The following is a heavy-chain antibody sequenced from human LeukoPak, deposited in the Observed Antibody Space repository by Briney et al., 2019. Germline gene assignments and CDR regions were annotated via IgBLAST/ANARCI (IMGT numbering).Heavy chain of an antibody. V-gene: IGHV1-2*06. CDR3: AREVGYSSSWFGRFDR. Sequence: ASVKVSCKASGYTFTGYYIHWVRQAPGQGLEWMGRSNPNSGGTNYAQKFQGRVTMTRDTSASTVYMELSRLRSDDTAVYYCAREVGYSSSWFGRFDRWGQGTLVTVSS. J-gene: IGHJ5*02. CDR2: SNPNSGGT. D-gene: IGHD6-13*01. CDR1: GYTFTGYY.